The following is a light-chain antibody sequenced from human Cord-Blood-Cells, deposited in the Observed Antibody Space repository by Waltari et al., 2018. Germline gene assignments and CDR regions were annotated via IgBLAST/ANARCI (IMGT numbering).Light chain of an antibody. CDR1: QSLSSW. J-gene: IGKJ2*01. CDR3: EQYNRYSDT. V-gene: IGKV1-5*03. Sequence: DIQMTQSPSTLSSALGARVRITCRGSQSLSSWLAWYQQKPGKAPKLLIYQGSSLESGAPSRFSGSGSWTEFTLTISSLQPDDFATYCCEQYNRYSDTFVQGTELE. CDR2: QGS.